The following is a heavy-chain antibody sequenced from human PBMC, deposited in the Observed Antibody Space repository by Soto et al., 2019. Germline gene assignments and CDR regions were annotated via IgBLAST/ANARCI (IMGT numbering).Heavy chain of an antibody. Sequence: EVQLVESGGGLVQPGRSLRVSCAASGFTFDEYAMHWVRRVPGKGLEWVSSISWNGNIIGYAGSVKGRFTISRDNAKNSLYLQMNSLRPEDTTLYFCAKGGPDAFCGGGRCYFDSWDQGTLVTVSS. CDR1: GFTFDEYA. D-gene: IGHD2-15*01. CDR3: AKGGPDAFCGGGRCYFDS. J-gene: IGHJ4*02. CDR2: ISWNGNII. V-gene: IGHV3-9*01.